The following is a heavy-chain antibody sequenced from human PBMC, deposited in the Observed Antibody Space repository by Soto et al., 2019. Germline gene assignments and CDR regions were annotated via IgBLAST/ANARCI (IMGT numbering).Heavy chain of an antibody. J-gene: IGHJ3*02. CDR1: GGTFSSYA. D-gene: IGHD2-21*02. CDR3: ATLSFGDCYSRVCAFDI. Sequence: QVQLVQSGAEVKKPGSSVKVSCKASGGTFSSYAISWVRQAPGQGLEWMGGIIPIFGTANYAQKFQGRVTITADESTSTAYMELSSLRSEDTAVYYCATLSFGDCYSRVCAFDIWGQGTMVTVSS. CDR2: IIPIFGTA. V-gene: IGHV1-69*01.